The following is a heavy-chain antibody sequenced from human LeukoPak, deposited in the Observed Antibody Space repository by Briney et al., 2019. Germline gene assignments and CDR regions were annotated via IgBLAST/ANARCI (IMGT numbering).Heavy chain of an antibody. CDR1: GFTFSSYA. CDR2: ISGSGGST. CDR3: AKPKWVGDSSAAGAFDI. D-gene: IGHD3-22*01. V-gene: IGHV3-23*01. Sequence: GGSLRLSCAASGFTFSSYAMSWVRPAPGKGLEWVSAISGSGGSTYYADSVKGRFTISRDNSKNTLYLQMNSLRAEDTAVYYCAKPKWVGDSSAAGAFDIWGQGTMVTVSS. J-gene: IGHJ3*02.